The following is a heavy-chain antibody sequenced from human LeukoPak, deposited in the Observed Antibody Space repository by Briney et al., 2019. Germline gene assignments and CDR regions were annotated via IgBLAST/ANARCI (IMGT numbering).Heavy chain of an antibody. V-gene: IGHV4-59*12. CDR3: ARDRGIALFIGFQH. CDR2: IYYSGRT. D-gene: IGHD6-13*01. Sequence: SETLSLTCSVSGGSISYYHWNWIRQPPGKGLEWIGSIYYSGRTYYNLSLKSRVTISVDTSKNQFSLKMSSVTAADTAVYYCARDRGIALFIGFQHWGQGTLVTVSS. CDR1: GGSISYYH. J-gene: IGHJ1*01.